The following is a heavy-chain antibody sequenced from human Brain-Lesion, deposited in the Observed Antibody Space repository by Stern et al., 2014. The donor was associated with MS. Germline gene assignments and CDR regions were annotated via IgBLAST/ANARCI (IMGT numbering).Heavy chain of an antibody. CDR3: AKDGPALVTNWFDP. Sequence: VQLVQSAPEVKKPGSSVQVSCNASGGTFGTYPITWLRQAPGQGLEWMGRISPIFGSPNYAKKFQGRVTITADRSTTTVYMKLSSLKSDDAAVYYCAKDGPALVTNWFDPWGRGTLVTVSS. CDR2: ISPIFGSP. J-gene: IGHJ5*02. D-gene: IGHD5-18*01. CDR1: GGTFGTYP. V-gene: IGHV1-69*06.